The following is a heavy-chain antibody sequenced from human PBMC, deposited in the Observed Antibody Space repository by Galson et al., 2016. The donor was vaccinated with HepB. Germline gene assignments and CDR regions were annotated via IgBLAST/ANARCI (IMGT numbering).Heavy chain of an antibody. CDR3: ARPQSPYCSSTNCFYYGMDL. Sequence: QSGAEVKRPGASVKVSCKASGGTFSRYAISWVRQAPGQGLEWMGGIIPIFGTTNYAQKFQGRVMITADESTSTAYMELSSLRSEDTAVYYCARPQSPYCSSTNCFYYGMDLWGQGTTVTVSS. J-gene: IGHJ6*02. D-gene: IGHD2-2*01. CDR2: IIPIFGTT. CDR1: GGTFSRYA. V-gene: IGHV1-69*13.